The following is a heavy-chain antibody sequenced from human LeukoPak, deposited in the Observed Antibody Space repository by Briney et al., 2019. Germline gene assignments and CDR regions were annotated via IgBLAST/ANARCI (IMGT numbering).Heavy chain of an antibody. V-gene: IGHV1-46*01. D-gene: IGHD6-19*01. Sequence: ASVKVSCKASGYTFTSYYMHWVRQAPGQGLEWMGIINPSGGSTSYAQKFQGRVTMTRDMSTSTVYMELSSLRSEDTAVYYCARDGQWLVPFYYYYYMDVWGKGTTVTVSS. CDR2: INPSGGST. CDR3: ARDGQWLVPFYYYYYMDV. J-gene: IGHJ6*03. CDR1: GYTFTSYY.